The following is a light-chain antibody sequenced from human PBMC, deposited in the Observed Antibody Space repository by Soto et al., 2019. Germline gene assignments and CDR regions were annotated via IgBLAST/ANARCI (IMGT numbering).Light chain of an antibody. CDR2: GAS. V-gene: IGKV3-20*01. J-gene: IGKJ2*01. Sequence: EIVLTQSPGTLSLSPGERVTLSCRASQSVSDTFLAWYQQKPGQAPRLLIYGASSRATGIPDRFSGSGSETDFTLTISRLEPEDFAVYYCQQYGSSPRTFGQGTKLEIK. CDR3: QQYGSSPRT. CDR1: QSVSDTF.